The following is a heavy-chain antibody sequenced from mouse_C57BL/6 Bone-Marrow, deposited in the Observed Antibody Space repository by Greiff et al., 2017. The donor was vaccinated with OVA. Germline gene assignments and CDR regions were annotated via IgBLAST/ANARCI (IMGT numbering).Heavy chain of an antibody. J-gene: IGHJ3*01. CDR1: GYTFTDYY. Sequence: EVQRVESGPELVKPGASVKISCKASGYTFTDYYMNWVKQSHGKSLEWIGDINPNNGGTSYNQKFKGKATLTVDKSSSTAYMELRILTSEDSAVYYCARLYYGSSFFAYWGQGTLVTVSA. D-gene: IGHD1-1*01. CDR3: ARLYYGSSFFAY. CDR2: INPNNGGT. V-gene: IGHV1-26*01.